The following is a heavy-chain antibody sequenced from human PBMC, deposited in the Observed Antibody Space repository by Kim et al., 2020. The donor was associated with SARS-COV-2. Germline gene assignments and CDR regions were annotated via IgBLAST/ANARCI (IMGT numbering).Heavy chain of an antibody. CDR1: GGTFSSYA. V-gene: IGHV1-69*04. Sequence: SVKVSCKASGGTFSSYAISWVRQAPGQGLEWMGRIIPILGIANYAQKFQGRVTITADKSTSTAYMELSSLRSEDTAVYYCARGRAAAGYNWFDPWGQGTLVTVSS. CDR2: IIPILGIA. D-gene: IGHD6-13*01. CDR3: ARGRAAAGYNWFDP. J-gene: IGHJ5*02.